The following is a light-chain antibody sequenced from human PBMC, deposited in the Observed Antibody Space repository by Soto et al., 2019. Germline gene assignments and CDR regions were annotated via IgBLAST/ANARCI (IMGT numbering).Light chain of an antibody. CDR2: GAS. CDR1: QSVTSR. CDR3: QQYNNWPQT. V-gene: IGKV3-15*01. J-gene: IGKJ2*01. Sequence: EIVMTQSPVTLSVSPGERATLSCRASQSVTSRLAGYQQKPGQAPRLLIYGASTRPTGIPARFSGSGSGTEFPLSISSLQSEDFAVYYCQQYNNWPQTFGQGTKLEIK.